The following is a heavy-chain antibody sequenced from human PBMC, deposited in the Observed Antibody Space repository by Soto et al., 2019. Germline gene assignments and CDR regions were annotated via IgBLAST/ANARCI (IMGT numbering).Heavy chain of an antibody. CDR3: ARVPYYYDSSGSLGGWFDP. Sequence: GSLRLSCAASGFTFSSYAMSWVRQAPGKGLEWVSTISGSGGSTYYADSVKGRFTISRDNSKNTLYLQMNSLRAEDTAVYYCARVPYYYDSSGSLGGWFDPWGQGTLVTVSS. J-gene: IGHJ5*02. D-gene: IGHD3-22*01. V-gene: IGHV3-23*01. CDR1: GFTFSSYA. CDR2: ISGSGGST.